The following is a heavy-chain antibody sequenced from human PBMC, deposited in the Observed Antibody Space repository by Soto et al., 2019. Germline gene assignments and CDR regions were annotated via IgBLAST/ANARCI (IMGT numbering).Heavy chain of an antibody. CDR2: IIPILGIA. CDR3: ARGAIFSYYYYMDV. Sequence: QVQLVQSGAEVKKPGSSVKVACKASGGTFSSYTISWVRQAPGQGREWMGRIIPILGIANYAQKFQGRVTITADKSTSTAYREPSSLRSEDTAVYYCARGAIFSYYYYMDVWGKETTVTVSS. V-gene: IGHV1-69*02. CDR1: GGTFSSYT. D-gene: IGHD3-3*01. J-gene: IGHJ6*03.